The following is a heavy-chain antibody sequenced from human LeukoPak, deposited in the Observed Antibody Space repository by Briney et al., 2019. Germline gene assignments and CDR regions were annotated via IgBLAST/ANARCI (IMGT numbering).Heavy chain of an antibody. J-gene: IGHJ3*02. Sequence: PSETLSLTCTVSGGSISSYYWSWIRQPAGKGLEWIGRMYLSGNTNYNPSLKSRVTMSPDTSKNQFSQKLSSVTAADTAVYYCARSGSYANDAFDIWGQGTMVTVSS. CDR2: MYLSGNT. V-gene: IGHV4-4*07. CDR3: ARSGSYANDAFDI. D-gene: IGHD1-26*01. CDR1: GGSISSYY.